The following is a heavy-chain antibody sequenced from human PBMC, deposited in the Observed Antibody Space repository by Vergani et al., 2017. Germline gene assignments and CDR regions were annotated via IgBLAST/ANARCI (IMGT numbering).Heavy chain of an antibody. Sequence: VEAGGGLVQPGGSLRLSCTASGFTFQAFAFHWVRQVSGRGLEWVSGIDRNYGVKNGNSFEGRFSISSDNAKKAVFLQMNNLRHEDTALYFCVKDNDYDADGPFDLWGRGTLVTVSS. J-gene: IGHJ2*01. CDR1: GFTFQAFA. CDR2: IDRNYGVK. CDR3: VKDNDYDADGPFDL. D-gene: IGHD3-16*01. V-gene: IGHV3-9*01.